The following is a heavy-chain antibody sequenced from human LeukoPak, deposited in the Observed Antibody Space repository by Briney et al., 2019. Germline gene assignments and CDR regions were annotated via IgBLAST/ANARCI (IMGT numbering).Heavy chain of an antibody. CDR2: IYPGDSDT. CDR1: GCSFTSYW. V-gene: IGHV5-51*01. Sequence: GESLKISCKGSGCSFTSYWIGWVRQMPGKGLEWMGIIYPGDSDTRYSPSFQGQVTISADKSISTAYLQWSSLKASDTAMYYCARQRGYCSGGSCYPDAFDIWGQGTMVTVSS. CDR3: ARQRGYCSGGSCYPDAFDI. D-gene: IGHD2-15*01. J-gene: IGHJ3*02.